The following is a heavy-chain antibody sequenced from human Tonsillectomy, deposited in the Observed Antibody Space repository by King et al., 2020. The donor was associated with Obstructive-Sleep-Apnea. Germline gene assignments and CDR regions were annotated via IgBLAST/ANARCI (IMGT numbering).Heavy chain of an antibody. CDR1: GGSFSGYY. CDR3: AREEQQELPLDY. D-gene: IGHD6-13*01. V-gene: IGHV4-34*01. J-gene: IGHJ4*02. Sequence: VQLQQWGAGLLKPSETLSLTCAVYGGSFSGYYWSWIRQAPGKGLEWIGEINHSGSTNYNPSLKSRVAISVDTSKSQFSLKLSSVTAADTAVYYCAREEQQELPLDYWGQGTLVTVS. CDR2: INHSGST.